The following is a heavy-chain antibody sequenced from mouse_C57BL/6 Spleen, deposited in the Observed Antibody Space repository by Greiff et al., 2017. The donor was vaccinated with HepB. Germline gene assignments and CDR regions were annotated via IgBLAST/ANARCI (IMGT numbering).Heavy chain of an antibody. CDR2: IDPSDSYT. Sequence: VQLQQPGAELVMPGASVKLSCKASGYTFTSYWMHWVKQRPGQGLEWIGEIDPSDSYTNYNQKFKGKSTLTVDKSSSTAYMQLSSLTSEDSAVYYCARYGYDEDYFDYWGQGTTLTVSS. CDR3: ARYGYDEDYFDY. J-gene: IGHJ2*01. CDR1: GYTFTSYW. V-gene: IGHV1-69*01. D-gene: IGHD2-2*01.